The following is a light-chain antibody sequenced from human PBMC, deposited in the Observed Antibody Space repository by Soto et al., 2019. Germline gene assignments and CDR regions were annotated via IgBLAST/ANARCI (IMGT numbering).Light chain of an antibody. V-gene: IGKV3-20*01. CDR1: QSVGSA. Sequence: ENVLTQFPGTLSLSPGERATLSCRASQSVGSALAWYQHKPGQAPRLLISAASSRATGIPDRFSGSGSGADFTLTISRLEPEDFALYYCQQYGSSPITVGQGTRLEIK. CDR3: QQYGSSPIT. CDR2: AAS. J-gene: IGKJ5*01.